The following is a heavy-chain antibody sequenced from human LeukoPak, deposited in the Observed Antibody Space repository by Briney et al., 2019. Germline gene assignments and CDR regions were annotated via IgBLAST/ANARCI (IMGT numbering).Heavy chain of an antibody. CDR1: GFTVSSNY. V-gene: IGHV3-66*01. CDR2: IYSGGNT. Sequence: GGSLRLSCAASGFTVSSNYMSWVRQAPGMGLEWVSMIYSGGNTYYADSVKGRFISSRDNSKNTLYLQMNSLRAEDTAVYYCARDAHDSSGYYFTGAFDIWGQGTMVTVSS. J-gene: IGHJ3*02. CDR3: ARDAHDSSGYYFTGAFDI. D-gene: IGHD3-22*01.